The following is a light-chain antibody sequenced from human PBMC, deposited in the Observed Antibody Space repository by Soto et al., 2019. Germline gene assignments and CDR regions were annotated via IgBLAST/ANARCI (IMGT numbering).Light chain of an antibody. Sequence: AIQLTQSPSSFSASTGDRVTITCRASQGISSSLAWYQQKPGKAPELLIYAASTLQSGVPSRFSGSGSGTDFTLTINCLQSEDFAAYYCQQYYSYPLTFGGGTKVEIQ. CDR3: QQYYSYPLT. J-gene: IGKJ4*01. V-gene: IGKV1-8*01. CDR1: QGISSS. CDR2: AAS.